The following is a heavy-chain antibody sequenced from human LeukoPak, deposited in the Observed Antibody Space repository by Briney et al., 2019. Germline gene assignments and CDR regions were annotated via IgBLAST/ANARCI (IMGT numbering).Heavy chain of an antibody. D-gene: IGHD3-3*01. Sequence: GGSLRLSCAASGFTFSSYSMNWVRQAPGKGLEWVSSISSSSSYIYYADSVKGRFTISRDNAKNSLYLQMNSLRAEDTAVYYCARVEYYDFWSGSDDAFDIWGQGTMVTVSS. CDR3: ARVEYYDFWSGSDDAFDI. V-gene: IGHV3-21*01. J-gene: IGHJ3*02. CDR2: ISSSSSYI. CDR1: GFTFSSYS.